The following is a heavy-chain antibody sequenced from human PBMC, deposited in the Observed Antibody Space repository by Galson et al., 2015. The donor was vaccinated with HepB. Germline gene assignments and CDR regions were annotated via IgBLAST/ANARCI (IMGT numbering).Heavy chain of an antibody. J-gene: IGHJ6*02. D-gene: IGHD3-10*01. Sequence: SLRLSCAASGFTFSSYAMSWVRQAPGKGLEWVSAISGSGGSTYYADSVKGRFTISRDNSKNTLYLQMNSLRAEDTAVYYCAKDRYYGSGSYSPIYYYGMDVWGQGTTVTVSS. CDR1: GFTFSSYA. CDR3: AKDRYYGSGSYSPIYYYGMDV. V-gene: IGHV3-23*01. CDR2: ISGSGGST.